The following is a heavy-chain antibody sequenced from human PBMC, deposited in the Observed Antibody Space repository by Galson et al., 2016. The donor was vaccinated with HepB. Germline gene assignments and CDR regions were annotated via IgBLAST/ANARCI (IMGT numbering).Heavy chain of an antibody. CDR2: ISWDGGST. D-gene: IGHD1-26*01. Sequence: SVKVSCAASGFGFGDYVFPWVRQAPGKGLEWVACISWDGGSTFYADSVKGRFTMSRDNPKNSVYLEMNSLTTDDTAFYYCAKASGNHYLFESWGQGTLVTVSS. CDR1: GFGFGDYV. V-gene: IGHV3-43*01. CDR3: AKASGNHYLFES. J-gene: IGHJ4*01.